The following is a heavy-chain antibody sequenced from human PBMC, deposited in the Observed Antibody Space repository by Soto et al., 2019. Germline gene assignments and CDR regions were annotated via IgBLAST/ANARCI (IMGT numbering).Heavy chain of an antibody. J-gene: IGHJ5*02. Sequence: GASVKVSCKASGYTFTSYYMHWVRQAPGQGLEWMGIINPSGGSTSHAQKFQGRVTMTRDTSTSTVYMELSSLRSEDTAVYYCARDQRHDFWSGYYHPTWFDPWGQGTLVTVSS. CDR3: ARDQRHDFWSGYYHPTWFDP. V-gene: IGHV1-46*03. CDR1: GYTFTSYY. CDR2: INPSGGST. D-gene: IGHD3-3*01.